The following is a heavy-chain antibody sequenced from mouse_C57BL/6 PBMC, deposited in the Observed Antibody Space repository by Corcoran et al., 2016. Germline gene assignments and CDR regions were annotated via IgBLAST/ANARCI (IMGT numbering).Heavy chain of an antibody. Sequence: QVQLQQYGPKLVKSEASVELSGKASGYTFTDYSITWVKQRPGQRLEWIGWIFPGSGSTYYNEKFKGKATLTVDKSSSTAYMLLSSLTSEDSAVYFCARPLTGTHGFAYWGQGTLVTVSA. CDR3: ARPLTGTHGFAY. CDR2: IFPGSGST. V-gene: IGHV1-75*01. J-gene: IGHJ3*01. CDR1: GYTFTDYS. D-gene: IGHD4-1*01.